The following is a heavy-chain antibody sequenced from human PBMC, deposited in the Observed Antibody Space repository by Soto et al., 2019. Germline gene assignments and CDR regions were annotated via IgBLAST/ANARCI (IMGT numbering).Heavy chain of an antibody. CDR2: ISGSGGST. V-gene: IGHV3-23*01. J-gene: IGHJ4*02. CDR1: GFTCSSYA. CDR3: ARRGSGSDYDY. Sequence: EVPLLESGGGLVQHGGSLRLSCAASGFTCSSYAMRWVRQAPVKGLEWVSAISGSGGSTYYADSVKGRFTISRDNSKNTPYRQMNSLRAEDTAVYYCARRGSGSDYDYWGQGTLVSVSS. D-gene: IGHD1-26*01.